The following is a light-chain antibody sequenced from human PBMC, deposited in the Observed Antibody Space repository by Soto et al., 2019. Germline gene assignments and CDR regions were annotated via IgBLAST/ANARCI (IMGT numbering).Light chain of an antibody. CDR3: HQYGISPPRT. Sequence: EIVLTHSPATLALSPCERATLSSSASQSVSSYLAWYQQKPGQAPRLLIYGTSSRATGIPDRFSGSGSGTDFTLTITRLEPEDFAVYYCHQYGISPPRTFGQGTKVDIK. J-gene: IGKJ1*01. V-gene: IGKV3-20*01. CDR1: QSVSSY. CDR2: GTS.